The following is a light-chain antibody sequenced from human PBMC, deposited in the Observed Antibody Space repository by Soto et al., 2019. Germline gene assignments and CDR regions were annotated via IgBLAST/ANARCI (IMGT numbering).Light chain of an antibody. J-gene: IGLJ1*01. Sequence: QSALTQPASVSGSPGQAITISCSGTSSDVGAFNYVSWYQQHPGKAPKLMIYEVSNRPSGVSNRFSGSKSGNTASLTISGLQAEDEADYYCSSYTSSSPLGYVFGTGTKVTVL. CDR2: EVS. V-gene: IGLV2-14*03. CDR1: SSDVGAFNY. CDR3: SSYTSSSPLGYV.